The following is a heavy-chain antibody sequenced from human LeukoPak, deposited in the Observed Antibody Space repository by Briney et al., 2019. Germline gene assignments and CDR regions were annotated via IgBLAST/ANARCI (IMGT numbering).Heavy chain of an antibody. V-gene: IGHV3-7*05. D-gene: IGHD3-10*01. CDR2: IRPDGSEK. CDR3: VRGSSGNVVRGVAWAWFDP. J-gene: IGHJ5*02. CDR1: GFTFRNYW. Sequence: GGSLRLSCVASGFTFRNYWMTWVRQAPGKGLEWVAIIRPDGSEKYYVDSVRGRFTISRDNSKDSLYLQMNRLRAEDTAVYYCVRGSSGNVVRGVAWAWFDPWGQGTLVTV.